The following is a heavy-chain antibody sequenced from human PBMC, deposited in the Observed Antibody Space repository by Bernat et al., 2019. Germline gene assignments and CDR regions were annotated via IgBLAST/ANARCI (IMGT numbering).Heavy chain of an antibody. J-gene: IGHJ4*02. CDR1: GGSISSSSYY. V-gene: IGHV4-39*01. CDR3: ARLSEYSSGWFYFDY. CDR2: IYYSGST. D-gene: IGHD6-19*01. Sequence: QLQLQESGPGLVKPSETLSLTCTVSGGSISSSSYYWGWIRQPPGKGLEWIGSIYYSGSTYYNPSLKSPVTISVDTSKNQFSLKLSSVTAADTAVYYCARLSEYSSGWFYFDYWGQGTLVTVSS.